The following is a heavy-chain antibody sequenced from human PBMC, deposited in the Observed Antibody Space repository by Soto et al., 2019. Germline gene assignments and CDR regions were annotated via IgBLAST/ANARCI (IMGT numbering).Heavy chain of an antibody. CDR1: GASISSYY. D-gene: IGHD1-1*01. V-gene: IGHV4-59*08. CDR3: ARLSPLTGNYFDY. CDR2: IYYSGST. J-gene: IGHJ4*02. Sequence: SETLSLTCTVSGASISSYYWSWIRHPPGKGLEWIGYIYYSGSTNYNPSLKSRVTMSVDTSKNLFSLKLSSVTAADTAVYYCARLSPLTGNYFDYWGQGTLVTVSS.